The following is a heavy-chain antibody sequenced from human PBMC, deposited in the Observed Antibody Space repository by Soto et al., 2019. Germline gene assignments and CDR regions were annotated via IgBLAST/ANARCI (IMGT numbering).Heavy chain of an antibody. CDR2: ISYYGKNK. J-gene: IGHJ4*02. V-gene: IGHV3-30*04. Sequence: QVQLVESGGGVVQPGRSLRLSCAASGLTFSSNAMHWVRQAPGKGLEWVAGISYYGKNKYYADSMKGRFTISRDNSKNTPDLQMNSLRIEDTAVYYCARLRGSYSWYFDYWGQGTLVTVSS. D-gene: IGHD1-26*01. CDR1: GLTFSSNA. CDR3: ARLRGSYSWYFDY.